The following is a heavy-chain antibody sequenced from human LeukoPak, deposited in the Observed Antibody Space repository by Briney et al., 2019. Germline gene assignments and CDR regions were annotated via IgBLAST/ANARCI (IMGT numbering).Heavy chain of an antibody. CDR3: ATGVVTGTPR. J-gene: IGHJ4*02. D-gene: IGHD1-1*01. CDR2: SKTEGETK. Sequence: SKTEGETKEYAASVKGRFTISRDDSRSRLYLQMNSLKTEDTAVYYCATGVVTGTPRWGQGTLVTVSS. V-gene: IGHV3-15*01.